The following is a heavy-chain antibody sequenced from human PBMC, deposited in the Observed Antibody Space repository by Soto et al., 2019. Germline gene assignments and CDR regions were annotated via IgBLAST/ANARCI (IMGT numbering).Heavy chain of an antibody. CDR3: ARGRDGGAAN. Sequence: QVQLQQWGAGLLKPSETLSLTCAVYGGSFSGYYWSWIRQPPGKGLEWIGEINPSGSTNYTPSLNSRVTMSGDTPKNQFSLKLTSVTAAHTAVYYCARGRDGGAANWGQGTLVTVSS. J-gene: IGHJ4*02. CDR2: INPSGST. D-gene: IGHD4-17*01. V-gene: IGHV4-34*01. CDR1: GGSFSGYY.